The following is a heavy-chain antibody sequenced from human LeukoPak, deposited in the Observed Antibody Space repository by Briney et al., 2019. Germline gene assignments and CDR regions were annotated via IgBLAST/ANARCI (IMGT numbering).Heavy chain of an antibody. CDR2: ISSTGNYI. V-gene: IGHV3-21*01. D-gene: IGHD1-1*01. J-gene: IGHJ4*02. Sequence: GRSLRVACVGCGFIFSNFNMNWVSQAPGKLLEWVSSISSTGNYIHYADSVKGRFTISRDNAQKSLYLQMNSLRVEDSAVYYCARVSTGPVWGQGTLVTVSS. CDR3: ARVSTGPV. CDR1: GFIFSNFN.